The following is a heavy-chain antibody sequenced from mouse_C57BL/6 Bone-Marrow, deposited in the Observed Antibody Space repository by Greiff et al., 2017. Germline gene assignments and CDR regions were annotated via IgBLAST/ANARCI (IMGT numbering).Heavy chain of an antibody. CDR2: ISNGGGST. Sequence: EVKLVESGGGLVQPGGSLKLSCAASGFTFSDYYMYWVRQTPEKRLEWVAYISNGGGSTYYPDTVKGRFTISRDNAKNTLYLQMSRLKSEDTAMYYCARQGPHAMDYWGQGTSDTVSS. CDR1: GFTFSDYY. J-gene: IGHJ4*01. CDR3: ARQGPHAMDY. V-gene: IGHV5-12*01.